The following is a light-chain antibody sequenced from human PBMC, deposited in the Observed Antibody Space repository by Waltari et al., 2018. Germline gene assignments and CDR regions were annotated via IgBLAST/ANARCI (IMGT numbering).Light chain of an antibody. CDR1: PGITTA. Sequence: AIQLTQSPSSLSASVGDRVTSSCRPSPGITTALAWYPEKPGKAAKLLIYDYPSLESGVPSRFSGSGSETDFTLTIRSLQPEDFATYYCQQFNSYPLTFGPGNKVDSK. CDR3: QQFNSYPLT. CDR2: DYP. V-gene: IGKV1-13*02. J-gene: IGKJ3*01.